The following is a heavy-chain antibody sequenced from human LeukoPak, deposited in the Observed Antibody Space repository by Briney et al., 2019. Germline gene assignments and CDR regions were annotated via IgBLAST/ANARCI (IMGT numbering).Heavy chain of an antibody. V-gene: IGHV3-53*01. Sequence: GGSPRLSCAASGFTVSSNYMSWVRQAPGKGLEWVSVIYTGGSIYYADSVKGRITISRDNSQNTLYLQMNSLRAEDTAVYYCARAPPGVHPFDSWGQGRLVTVPS. CDR1: GFTVSSNY. J-gene: IGHJ4*02. D-gene: IGHD3-10*01. CDR2: IYTGGSI. CDR3: ARAPPGVHPFDS.